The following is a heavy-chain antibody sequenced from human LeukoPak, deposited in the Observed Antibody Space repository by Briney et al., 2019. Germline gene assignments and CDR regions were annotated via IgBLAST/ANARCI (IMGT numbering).Heavy chain of an antibody. CDR3: AKDAIVTTPGEAFDI. CDR1: GFTFSSYE. J-gene: IGHJ3*02. D-gene: IGHD4-11*01. V-gene: IGHV3-48*03. Sequence: GGSLRLSYAASGFTFSSYEMNWVRQAPGKGLEWVSYISSSGSTIYYADSVKGRFTISRDNAKNSLYLQMNSLRAEDTAVYYCAKDAIVTTPGEAFDIWGQGTMVTVSS. CDR2: ISSSGSTI.